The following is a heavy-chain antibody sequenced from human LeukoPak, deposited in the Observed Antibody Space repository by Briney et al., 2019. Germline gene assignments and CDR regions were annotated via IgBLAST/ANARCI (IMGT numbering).Heavy chain of an antibody. J-gene: IGHJ1*01. CDR2: ISASGGST. CDR1: GITFSSYA. V-gene: IGHV3-23*01. CDR3: AKDHSGWWEYFQH. Sequence: PGGSLRLSCAASGITFSSYAMSWVRQAPGKGLQWVSAISASGGSTYYADSVKGRFTISRDNSKNTLYLQMNSLRAEDTAVYYCAKDHSGWWEYFQHWGQGTLVTVSS. D-gene: IGHD6-19*01.